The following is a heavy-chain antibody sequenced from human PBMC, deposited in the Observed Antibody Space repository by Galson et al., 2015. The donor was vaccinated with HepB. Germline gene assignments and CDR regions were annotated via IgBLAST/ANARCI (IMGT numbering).Heavy chain of an antibody. CDR1: GGSISSSSYY. D-gene: IGHD6-19*01. CDR2: IYYSGST. Sequence: LSLTCTVSGGSISSSSYYWGWIRQPPGKGLEWIGSIYYSGSTYYNPSLKSRVTISVDTSKNQFSLKLSSVTAADTAVYYCARLPQSYSSGWYVFDYWGQGTLVTVSS. CDR3: ARLPQSYSSGWYVFDY. J-gene: IGHJ4*02. V-gene: IGHV4-39*01.